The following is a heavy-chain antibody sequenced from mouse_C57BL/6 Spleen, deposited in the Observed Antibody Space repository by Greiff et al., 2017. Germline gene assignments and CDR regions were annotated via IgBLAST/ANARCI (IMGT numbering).Heavy chain of an antibody. CDR3: ARLGRTTEGVFDY. D-gene: IGHD1-1*01. V-gene: IGHV1-59*01. CDR2: IDPSDSYT. CDR1: GYTFTSYW. J-gene: IGHJ2*01. Sequence: VQLQQPGAELVRPGTSVKLSCKASGYTFTSYWMHWVKQRPGQGLEWIGVIDPSDSYTNYNQKFKGKATLTVDTSSSTAYMQLSSLTSEDSAVYYCARLGRTTEGVFDYWGQGTTLTVSS.